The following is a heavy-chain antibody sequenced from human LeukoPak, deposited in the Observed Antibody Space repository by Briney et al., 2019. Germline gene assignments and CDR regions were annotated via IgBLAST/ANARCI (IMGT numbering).Heavy chain of an antibody. CDR3: AKDDQGDCTSSSCYRWFDP. Sequence: GGSLRLSCAASGFTFSNHAMSWVRQAPGKGPEWVSSISSRSTYTDYADPVKGRFTISRDNSKNTLNLQMHSLRAEDTAVYYCAKDDQGDCTSSSCYRWFDPWGQGTRVSVSS. J-gene: IGHJ5*02. V-gene: IGHV3-23*01. CDR1: GFTFSNHA. D-gene: IGHD2-2*02. CDR2: ISSRSTYT.